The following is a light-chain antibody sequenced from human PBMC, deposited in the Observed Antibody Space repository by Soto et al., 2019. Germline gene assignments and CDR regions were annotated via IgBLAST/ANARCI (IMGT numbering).Light chain of an antibody. CDR1: SSDVGAYDF. V-gene: IGLV2-11*01. Sequence: QSVLTQPRSVSGSPGQSVTISCTGTSSDVGAYDFVSWHQHHPGKAPKVITYDVNKRPSGVPDRFSGSKSGNTASLTISGLQAEDEADYYCSSYVAPYTYVFGTGTKV. J-gene: IGLJ1*01. CDR3: SSYVAPYTYV. CDR2: DVN.